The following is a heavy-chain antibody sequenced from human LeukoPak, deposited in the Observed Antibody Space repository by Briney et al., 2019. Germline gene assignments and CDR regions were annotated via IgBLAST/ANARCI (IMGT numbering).Heavy chain of an antibody. CDR1: GFTFSSYG. Sequence: PGGSLRLSCAASGFTFSSYGMHWVRQAPGKGLEWVAFIRYDGSNKYYADSVKGRFTISRDNSKNTLYLQMNSLRAEDTAVYYCAKFGSRLRSYYYYMDVWGKGTTVTISS. D-gene: IGHD3-10*01. V-gene: IGHV3-30*02. CDR2: IRYDGSNK. J-gene: IGHJ6*03. CDR3: AKFGSRLRSYYYYMDV.